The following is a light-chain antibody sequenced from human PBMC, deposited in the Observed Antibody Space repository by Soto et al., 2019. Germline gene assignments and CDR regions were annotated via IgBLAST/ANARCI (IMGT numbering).Light chain of an antibody. Sequence: EIVMTQSPATLSVSPGERATLSCKASQSVGSKLAWYQQKPGQAPRLLIYAASTRATGIPARFSGGRSGTEFTLTISSLQSEDFAVYYCQQRNNWPLTFGGGTKVDIK. CDR3: QQRNNWPLT. V-gene: IGKV3-15*01. CDR2: AAS. CDR1: QSVGSK. J-gene: IGKJ4*01.